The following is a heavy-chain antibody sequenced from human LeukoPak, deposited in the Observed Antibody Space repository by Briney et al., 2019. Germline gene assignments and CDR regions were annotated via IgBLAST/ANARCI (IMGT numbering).Heavy chain of an antibody. D-gene: IGHD6-19*01. CDR2: ISGNGRKT. V-gene: IGHV3-23*01. Sequence: TGGSLRLSCAASKFTFSNYAMSWVRQAPGKGLEWVSTISGNGRKTYYADSVKDRFTISRDNSKNTLYLQMNSLRAEDTAVYYCAKGPLIEVAGTTWDYRGQGTLVTVSS. CDR3: AKGPLIEVAGTTWDY. J-gene: IGHJ4*02. CDR1: KFTFSNYA.